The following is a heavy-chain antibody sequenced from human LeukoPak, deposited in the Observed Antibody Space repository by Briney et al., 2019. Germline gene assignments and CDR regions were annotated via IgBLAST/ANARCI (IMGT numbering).Heavy chain of an antibody. CDR1: GGTINTSG. D-gene: IGHD3-22*01. CDR3: ARTGYYDSTGHTPTYYFQF. CDR2: IVPIFGPT. J-gene: IGHJ4*02. V-gene: IGHV1-69*06. Sequence: SVKVSCKTSGGTINTSGFSWVRQAPGQGLEWMGRIVPIFGPTDYAQKFQDRVTITADKSTHTAYTELRGLTSADTAVYYCARTGYYDSTGHTPTYYFQFWGQGTQVTVSS.